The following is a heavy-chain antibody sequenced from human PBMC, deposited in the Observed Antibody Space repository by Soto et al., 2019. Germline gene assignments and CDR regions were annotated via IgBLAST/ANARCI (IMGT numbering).Heavy chain of an antibody. V-gene: IGHV3-30*18. D-gene: IGHD6-13*01. CDR1: GFTFSSYG. J-gene: IGHJ4*02. CDR3: AKDLGGAAARNY. CDR2: ISYDGSNK. Sequence: QVQLVESGGGVVQPGRSLRLSCAASGFTFSSYGMHWVRQAPGKGLEWVAVISYDGSNKYYANSVKGRFTISSDNSKNPLYLQMNSLRAEDTAVYYCAKDLGGAAARNYWGQGTLVTVSS.